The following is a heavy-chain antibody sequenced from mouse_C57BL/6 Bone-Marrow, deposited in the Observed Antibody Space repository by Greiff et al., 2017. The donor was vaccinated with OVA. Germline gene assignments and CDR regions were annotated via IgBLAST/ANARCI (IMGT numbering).Heavy chain of an antibody. CDR2: IYPGSGNT. D-gene: IGHD1-1*01. Sequence: VQLVESGPELVKPGASVKISCKASGYSFTSYYIHWVKHRPGQGLEWIGWIYPGSGNTKYNEKFKGKATLTADTSSSTAYMQLSSLTSEDSAVYYCARSNYGSSVDYWGQGTTLTVSS. J-gene: IGHJ2*01. CDR1: GYSFTSYY. V-gene: IGHV1-66*01. CDR3: ARSNYGSSVDY.